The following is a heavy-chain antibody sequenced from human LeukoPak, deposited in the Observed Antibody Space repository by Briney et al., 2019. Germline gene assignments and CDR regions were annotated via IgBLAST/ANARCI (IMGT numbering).Heavy chain of an antibody. V-gene: IGHV3-7*01. D-gene: IGHD2-15*01. CDR2: IKQDGSET. CDR3: ARRVCSGGSCYSALEYYYYYMDV. CDR1: GFTFSSYW. Sequence: PGGSLRLSCAASGFTFSSYWMSWVRQAPGKGLEWVANIKQDGSETYYVDSVKGRFTISRDNAKNSLYLQMNSMRAEDTAVYYCARRVCSGGSCYSALEYYYYYMDVWGKGTTVTIYS. J-gene: IGHJ6*03.